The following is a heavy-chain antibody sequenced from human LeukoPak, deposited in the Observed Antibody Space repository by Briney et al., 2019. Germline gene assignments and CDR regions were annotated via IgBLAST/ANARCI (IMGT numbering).Heavy chain of an antibody. V-gene: IGHV6-1*01. CDR3: VSSTGPLDV. J-gene: IGHJ4*02. CDR1: GDSVSSKSAA. Sequence: SQTLSLTCVISGDSVSSKSAAWNWIRQSPSRGLEWLGRTFYRSKWYNDCAGSVKGRLTVNPDTSKSQFSLHLNSVTPDDTAVYYCVSSTGPLDVWGQGTLVTVSS. CDR2: TFYRSKWYN. D-gene: IGHD7-27*01.